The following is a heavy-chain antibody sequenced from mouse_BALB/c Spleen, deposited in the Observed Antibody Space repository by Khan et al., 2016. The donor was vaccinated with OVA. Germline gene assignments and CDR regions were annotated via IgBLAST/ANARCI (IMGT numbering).Heavy chain of an antibody. CDR2: INTYTGEP. CDR3: ARHTYFAYALDY. J-gene: IGHJ4*01. V-gene: IGHV9-3-1*01. D-gene: IGHD2-10*01. Sequence: QIQLVQSGPELEKPGETVKISCKASGYTFTNYGMNWVKQSPGKALKWMGWINTYTGEPTYADDFKGRFAFSWATSASTAYLQLNNLTTEDTATYYCARHTYFAYALDYWGQGTSVTVSS. CDR1: GYTFTNYG.